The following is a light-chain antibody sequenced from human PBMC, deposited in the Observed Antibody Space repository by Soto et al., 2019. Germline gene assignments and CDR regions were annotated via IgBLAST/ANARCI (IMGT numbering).Light chain of an antibody. J-gene: IGLJ2*01. V-gene: IGLV4-69*01. Sequence: QPVLTQSPSASASLGASVKLTGTLSSGHNTYSIAWHQQQPEKGPRFLMKLKSDGSHSRGDGIPDRFSGSSSGAERYLTISSLQSEDEADYYCQTWATGIQVFGGGTKLTVL. CDR1: SGHNTYS. CDR3: QTWATGIQV. CDR2: LKSDGSH.